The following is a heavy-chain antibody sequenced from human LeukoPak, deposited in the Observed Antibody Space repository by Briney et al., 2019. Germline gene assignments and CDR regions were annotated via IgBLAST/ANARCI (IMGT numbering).Heavy chain of an antibody. J-gene: IGHJ6*02. CDR3: ARDTAAHYYGMDV. Sequence: PSETLSLTCTVSGGSLSSYYWSWIRQPPGKGLEWIGYIYYSGSTNYNPSLKSRVTISVDTSKNQFSLKLSSVTAADTAVYYCARDTAAHYYGMDVWGQGTTVTVSS. V-gene: IGHV4-59*01. D-gene: IGHD6-13*01. CDR2: IYYSGST. CDR1: GGSLSSYY.